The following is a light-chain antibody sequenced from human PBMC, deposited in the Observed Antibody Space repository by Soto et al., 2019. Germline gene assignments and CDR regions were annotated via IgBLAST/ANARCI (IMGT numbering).Light chain of an antibody. V-gene: IGLV1-44*01. CDR2: TDY. J-gene: IGLJ3*02. CDR3: ASWDDSLSGGV. CDR1: NSNIGTYT. Sequence: QSVLTQPPSASGTPGQRVIISCSGSNSNIGTYTVNWYQQLPGTAPKLLIYTDYQRPSGVPDRFSGSKSGTSASLAISGLQSEDEADYYCASWDDSLSGGVFGAGTKLTVL.